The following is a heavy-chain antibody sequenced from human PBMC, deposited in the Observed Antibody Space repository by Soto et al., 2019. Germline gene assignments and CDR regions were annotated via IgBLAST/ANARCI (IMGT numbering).Heavy chain of an antibody. CDR2: IIPIFGTT. CDR1: GGTFSSYA. Sequence: SVKASCKASGGTFSSYAISWVRQAPGQGLDWMGGIIPIFGTTNYAQKFQGRVTITAAESTSTAYMELSSLRSEGTAVYYCARVPLRPVGYCSGGSCGGGFDPWAREPWSPSPQ. J-gene: IGHJ5*02. V-gene: IGHV1-69*13. CDR3: ARVPLRPVGYCSGGSCGGGFDP. D-gene: IGHD2-15*01.